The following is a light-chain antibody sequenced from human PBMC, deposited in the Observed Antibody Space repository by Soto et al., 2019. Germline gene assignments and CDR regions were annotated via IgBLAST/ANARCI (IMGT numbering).Light chain of an antibody. CDR2: HAS. Sequence: DIQMTQSPSTLSASIGDRVTITGRASQTINNWLAWYQQKPGKAPNLLIYHASNLETGVPSRFSGSAFGTEFTLTISSLQPADFATYYCQHYNSYPWTFGQGTKVEIK. CDR1: QTINNW. V-gene: IGKV1-5*01. CDR3: QHYNSYPWT. J-gene: IGKJ1*01.